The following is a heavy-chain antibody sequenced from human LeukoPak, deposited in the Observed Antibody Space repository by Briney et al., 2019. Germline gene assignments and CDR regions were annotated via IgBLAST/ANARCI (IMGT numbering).Heavy chain of an antibody. Sequence: GASVKVSCKASGYTFTSYDINWVRQATGQGPEWMGWMNPNSGNTGYAQKFQGRVTMTRNTSISTAYMELSSLRSEDTAVYYCAADSDFGVVEELWGQGTLVTVSS. CDR2: MNPNSGNT. V-gene: IGHV1-8*01. D-gene: IGHD3-3*01. CDR3: AADSDFGVVEEL. CDR1: GYTFTSYD. J-gene: IGHJ4*02.